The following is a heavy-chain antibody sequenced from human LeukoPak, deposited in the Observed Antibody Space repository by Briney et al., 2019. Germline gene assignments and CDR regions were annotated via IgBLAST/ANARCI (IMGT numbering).Heavy chain of an antibody. Sequence: PSETLSLTCTVSGGSISSYYWSWIRQPPGKGLEWIGYIYYSGSTNYNPSLKSRVTISVDTSKNQFSLKPSSVTAADTAVYYCARDRVGATGLFDYWGQGTLVTVSS. V-gene: IGHV4-59*01. CDR2: IYYSGST. CDR3: ARDRVGATGLFDY. CDR1: GGSISSYY. D-gene: IGHD1-26*01. J-gene: IGHJ4*02.